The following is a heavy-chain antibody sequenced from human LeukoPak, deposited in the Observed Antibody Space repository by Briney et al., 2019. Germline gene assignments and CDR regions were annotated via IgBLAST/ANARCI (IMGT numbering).Heavy chain of an antibody. V-gene: IGHV1-24*01. CDR1: GYTLTELS. J-gene: IGHJ4*02. D-gene: IGHD2-15*01. CDR2: FDPEDGET. Sequence: ASVKVSCKVSGYTLTELSMHWVRQAPGKGLEWMGGFDPEDGETIYAQKFQGRVTMTEDTSTDTAYMELSSLRSEDTAVYYCTKDTCSGGSCYSGFDYWGQGTLVTVSS. CDR3: TKDTCSGGSCYSGFDY.